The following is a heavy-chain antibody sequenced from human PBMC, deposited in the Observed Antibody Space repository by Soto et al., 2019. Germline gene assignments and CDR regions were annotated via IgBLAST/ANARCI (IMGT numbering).Heavy chain of an antibody. CDR2: IIPILGIA. CDR1: GGTFSSYT. CDR3: ARDYYDSSGYSHAGY. Sequence: QVQLVQSGAEVKKPGSSVKVSCKASGGTFSSYTISWVRQAPGQGLEWMGRIIPILGIANYAQKFQGRVTITADKSTSTAYVELSSRRSEDRAVYYCARDYYDSSGYSHAGYWGQGTLVTVSS. J-gene: IGHJ4*02. D-gene: IGHD3-22*01. V-gene: IGHV1-69*08.